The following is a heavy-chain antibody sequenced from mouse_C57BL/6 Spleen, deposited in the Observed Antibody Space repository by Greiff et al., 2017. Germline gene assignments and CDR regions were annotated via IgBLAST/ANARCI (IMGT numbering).Heavy chain of an antibody. D-gene: IGHD1-1*01. CDR3: ASNYGSSYDDWYFDV. CDR1: GFTFSDYG. Sequence: EVKLVESGGGLVKPGGSLKLSCAASGFTFSDYGMHWVRQATEKGLEWVAYISSGSSTIYYADTVKGRFTISRANAKNTLFMQRTRLRSEDTAMYYCASNYGSSYDDWYFDVWGTGTTVTVSS. CDR2: ISSGSSTI. V-gene: IGHV5-17*01. J-gene: IGHJ1*03.